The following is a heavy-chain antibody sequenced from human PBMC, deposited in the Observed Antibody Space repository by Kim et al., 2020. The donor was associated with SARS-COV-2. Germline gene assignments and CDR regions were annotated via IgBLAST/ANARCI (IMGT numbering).Heavy chain of an antibody. CDR3: ARHVLDYDSKSPFDY. J-gene: IGHJ4*02. D-gene: IGHD3-22*01. V-gene: IGHV4-39*01. Sequence: PSLECRVTISVDTSKNQFYLKLSSVTAADTAVYYCARHVLDYDSKSPFDYWGQGTLVTVSS.